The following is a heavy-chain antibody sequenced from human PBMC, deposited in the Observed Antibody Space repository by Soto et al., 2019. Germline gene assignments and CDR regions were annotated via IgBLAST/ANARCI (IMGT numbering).Heavy chain of an antibody. V-gene: IGHV4-34*01. J-gene: IGHJ4*02. CDR3: ATRPRIMITFGGVFVY. Sequence: SETLSLTCAVYGGSFSGYYWSWIRQPPGKGLEWIGEINHSGSTNYNPSLKSRVTISVDTSKNQFSLKLSSVTAADTAVYYCATRPRIMITFGGVFVYWGQGTLVTVSS. D-gene: IGHD3-16*01. CDR1: GGSFSGYY. CDR2: INHSGST.